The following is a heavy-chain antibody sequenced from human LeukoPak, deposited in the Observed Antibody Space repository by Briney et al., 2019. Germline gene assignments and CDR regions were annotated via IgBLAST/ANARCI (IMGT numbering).Heavy chain of an antibody. CDR1: GGSISSSSYY. D-gene: IGHD3-10*01. Sequence: SETLSLTCTVSGGSISSSSYYWGWIRQPPGKGLEWIGSIYYSGSTYYNPSLKSRVTISVDTSKNQFSLKLSSVTAADTAVYYCARRPLVKYYYGSGTKNWFDPWGQGTLVTVSS. CDR3: ARRPLVKYYYGSGTKNWFDP. CDR2: IYYSGST. V-gene: IGHV4-39*07. J-gene: IGHJ5*02.